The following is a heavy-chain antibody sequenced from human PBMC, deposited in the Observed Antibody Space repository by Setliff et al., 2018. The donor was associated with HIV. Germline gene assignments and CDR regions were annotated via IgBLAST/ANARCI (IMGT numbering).Heavy chain of an antibody. J-gene: IGHJ3*02. D-gene: IGHD2-15*01. V-gene: IGHV4-4*07. CDR2: IYTSGST. CDR1: GDSISSYY. Sequence: PSETLSLTCTVSGDSISSYYWSWIRQPAGKGLEWIGRIYTSGSTNYNPSLKSRVTISVDTSKNQFSLKLSSVTAADTAVYYCARNPCSGGSCPDAFDIWGQGTMVT. CDR3: ARNPCSGGSCPDAFDI.